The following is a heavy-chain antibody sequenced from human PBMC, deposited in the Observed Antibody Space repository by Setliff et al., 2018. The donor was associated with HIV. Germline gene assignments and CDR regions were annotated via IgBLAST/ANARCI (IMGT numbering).Heavy chain of an antibody. J-gene: IGHJ3*02. Sequence: ASVQVSCKASGYTFTGYYMHWVRQAPGQGLEWMGRINPNSGGTNYAQKFQGRVTMTRDTSISTAYMELSRLRSDDTAVYYCARSGYSYGHDAFDIWGQGTMVTVSS. CDR2: INPNSGGT. V-gene: IGHV1-2*06. CDR1: GYTFTGYY. CDR3: ARSGYSYGHDAFDI. D-gene: IGHD5-18*01.